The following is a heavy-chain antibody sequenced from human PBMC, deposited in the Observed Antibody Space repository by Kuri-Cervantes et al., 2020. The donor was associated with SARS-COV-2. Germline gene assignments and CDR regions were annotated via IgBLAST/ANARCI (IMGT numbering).Heavy chain of an antibody. Sequence: GESLKISCAASGFTFSSYAMSWVRRAPGKGLEWVSAISGRGGSTYYADSVKGRFTISRDNSKNTLYLQMNSLRAEDTAVYYCARVVRGVIIEGDYWGQGTLVTVSS. J-gene: IGHJ4*02. CDR1: GFTFSSYA. D-gene: IGHD3-10*01. CDR2: ISGRGGST. V-gene: IGHV3-23*01. CDR3: ARVVRGVIIEGDY.